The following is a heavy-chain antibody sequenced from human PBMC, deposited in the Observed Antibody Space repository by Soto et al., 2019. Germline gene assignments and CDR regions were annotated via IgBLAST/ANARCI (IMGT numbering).Heavy chain of an antibody. CDR1: GFTFSSYA. Sequence: GGSLRLSCAASGFTFSSYAMSWVRQAPGKGLEWVSAFSGSGGSTYYAHSRKGGFTISRDNSKNTLYLQMNSLRAEDTAVYYCAKGTTGYYYYYYGMDVWGQGTTVTVSS. CDR3: AKGTTGYYYYYYGMDV. J-gene: IGHJ6*02. CDR2: FSGSGGST. D-gene: IGHD4-4*01. V-gene: IGHV3-23*01.